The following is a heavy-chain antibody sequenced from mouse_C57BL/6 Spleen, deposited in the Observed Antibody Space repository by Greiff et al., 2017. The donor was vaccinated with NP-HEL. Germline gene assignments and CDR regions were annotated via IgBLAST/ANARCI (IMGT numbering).Heavy chain of an antibody. CDR3: ARDYYYGSSYGYFDV. Sequence: VQLQQPGAELVRPGTSVKLSCKASGYTFTSYWMHWVKQRPGQGLEWIGVIDPSDSYTNYNQKFKGKATLTVDTSSSTAYMQLSSLTSEDSAVYYCARDYYYGSSYGYFDVWGTGTTVTVSS. CDR1: GYTFTSYW. CDR2: IDPSDSYT. D-gene: IGHD1-1*01. J-gene: IGHJ1*03. V-gene: IGHV1-59*01.